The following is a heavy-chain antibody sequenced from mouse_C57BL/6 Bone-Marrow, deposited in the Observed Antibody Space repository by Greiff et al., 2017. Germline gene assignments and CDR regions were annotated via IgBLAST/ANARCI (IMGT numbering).Heavy chain of an antibody. J-gene: IGHJ3*01. D-gene: IGHD2-4*01. V-gene: IGHV14-4*01. CDR2: IDPENGDT. CDR1: GFNITDDY. Sequence: VQLQQSGAELVRPGASVKLSCTASGFNITDDYMHWVKQRPEQGLEWIGWIDPENGDTEYASKFQGKATITADTSSNTAYLQLSSLTSVDTAVYSCTHSLVGYDYDGFAYWGQGTLGTVSA. CDR3: THSLVGYDYDGFAY.